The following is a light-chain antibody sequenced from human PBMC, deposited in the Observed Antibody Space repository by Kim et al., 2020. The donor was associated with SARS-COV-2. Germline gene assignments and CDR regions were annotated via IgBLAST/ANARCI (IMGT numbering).Light chain of an antibody. CDR3: NSRDSNNNGL. V-gene: IGLV3-19*01. CDR1: SLTNYY. J-gene: IGLJ2*01. CDR2: GKN. Sequence: LGPTFRITCKGDSLTNYYATWYQQKPGQAPILVIYGKNNRPSGIPDRFSGSSSGNTASLTITGTQAGDEADYYCNSRDSNNNGLFGGGTQLTVL.